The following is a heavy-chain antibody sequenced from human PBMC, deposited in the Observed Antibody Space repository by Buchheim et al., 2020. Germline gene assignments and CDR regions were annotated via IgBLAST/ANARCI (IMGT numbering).Heavy chain of an antibody. D-gene: IGHD2/OR15-2a*01. CDR2: IIPFLDLV. CDR3: ARDRIVTSHEAYYFDY. Sequence: QVQLVQSGAEVKKPGSSVKVSCKASGGTFSSYGISWVRQAPGQGLEWMGRIIPFLDLVYYAQRFQGRVTITADTSTSTAYMELNSLRSEDTAVHYCARDRIVTSHEAYYFDYWGQGTL. V-gene: IGHV1-69*04. J-gene: IGHJ4*02. CDR1: GGTFSSYG.